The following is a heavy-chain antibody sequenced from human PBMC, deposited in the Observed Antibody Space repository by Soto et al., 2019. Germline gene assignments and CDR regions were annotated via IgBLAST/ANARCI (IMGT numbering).Heavy chain of an antibody. CDR1: GGSITSDTYF. Sequence: QVQLQESGPGLVKPSQTLSLTCTVSGGSITSDTYFWGWIRQHPGKGLEWIGYNYYGGNTYYNPSLKSRVSISVDTSKNEFSLMLSSVTAADAAVYYCARGAPDGLDAFDIWGQGTMVTVSS. J-gene: IGHJ3*02. CDR3: ARGAPDGLDAFDI. CDR2: NYYGGNT. V-gene: IGHV4-31*03.